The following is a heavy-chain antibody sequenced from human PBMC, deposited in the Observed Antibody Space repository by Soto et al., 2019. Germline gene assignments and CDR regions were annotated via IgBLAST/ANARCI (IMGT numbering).Heavy chain of an antibody. D-gene: IGHD4-4*01. CDR1: GGSISSGGYS. V-gene: IGHV4-30-2*01. CDR2: IYHSGST. J-gene: IGHJ5*02. Sequence: NPSETLSLTCAVSGGSISSGGYSWSWIRQPPGKGLEWIGYIYHSGSTYYNPSLKSRVTISVDRSKNQFSLKLSSVTAADTAVYYCARDFGYSNLEYNWFDPWGQGTLVTVSS. CDR3: ARDFGYSNLEYNWFDP.